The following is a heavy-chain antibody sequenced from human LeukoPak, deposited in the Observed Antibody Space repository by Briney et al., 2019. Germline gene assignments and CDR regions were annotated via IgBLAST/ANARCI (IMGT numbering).Heavy chain of an antibody. Sequence: GGSLRLSCAASGFTLDDYGMSWVRQAPGKGLEWVSGINWNGGSTGYVDSVKGRFTISRDNAKNSLFLHMNSLRVEDTALYYCARDRVVVATTTPPYWYFDLWGRGARVTVSS. D-gene: IGHD2-15*01. CDR3: ARDRVVVATTTPPYWYFDL. V-gene: IGHV3-20*04. J-gene: IGHJ2*01. CDR1: GFTLDDYG. CDR2: INWNGGST.